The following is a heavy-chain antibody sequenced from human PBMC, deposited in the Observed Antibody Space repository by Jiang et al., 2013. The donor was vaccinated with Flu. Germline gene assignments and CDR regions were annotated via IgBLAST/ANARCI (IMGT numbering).Heavy chain of an antibody. CDR3: AKQNGQQLPPVY. CDR2: IYYSGST. V-gene: IGHV4-59*08. D-gene: IGHD6-13*01. J-gene: IGHJ4*02. CDR1: GGSISSYY. Sequence: GSGLVKPSETLSLTCTVSGGSISSYYWSWIRQPPGKGLEWIGYIYYSGSTNYNPSLKSRVTISVDTSKNQFSLKLRSVTAADTAVYYCAKQNGQQLPPVYWGQGTLVTVSS.